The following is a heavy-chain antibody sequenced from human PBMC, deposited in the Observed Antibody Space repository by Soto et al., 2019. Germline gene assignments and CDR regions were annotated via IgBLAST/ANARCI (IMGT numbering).Heavy chain of an antibody. J-gene: IGHJ3*02. D-gene: IGHD2-15*01. CDR1: GFTFSSYS. Sequence: GGSLRLSCAASGFTFSSYSMNWVRQAPGKGLEWVSSISSSSSYIYYADSVKGRFTISRDNAKNSLYLQMNSLRAEDTSLYYCARGRGPIQGEAYWDAFDIWGQGTMVTVSS. CDR3: ARGRGPIQGEAYWDAFDI. V-gene: IGHV3-21*01. CDR2: ISSSSSYI.